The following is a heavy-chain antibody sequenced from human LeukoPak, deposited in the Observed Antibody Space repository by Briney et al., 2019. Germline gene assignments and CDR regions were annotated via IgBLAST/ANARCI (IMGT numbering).Heavy chain of an antibody. V-gene: IGHV4-4*09. Sequence: SETLSLTCTVSGGSISSYYWSWIRQPPGQGLEWIAYIHSSGYTNYNPSLQSRVTISVDTSKNQFSLKVSSVTAADTAVYYCAKTQGPNRGSYDYFDPWGQGTLVTVSS. CDR2: IHSSGYT. CDR3: AKTQGPNRGSYDYFDP. J-gene: IGHJ5*02. D-gene: IGHD1-26*01. CDR1: GGSISSYY.